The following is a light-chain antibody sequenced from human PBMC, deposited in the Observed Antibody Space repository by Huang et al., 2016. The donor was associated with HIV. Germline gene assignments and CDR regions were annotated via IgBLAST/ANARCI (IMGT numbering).Light chain of an antibody. J-gene: IGKJ4*01. Sequence: IQVTQSPSSLSASVGDIVTITCRASQDIGSHLNWYQQKPGKAPNVLTYAASTLESGVPSRFSGSGSGTDFTLSISSLQPEDFATYYCLQSYKTLTFGGGTRVEI. CDR1: QDIGSH. CDR3: LQSYKTLT. CDR2: AAS. V-gene: IGKV1-39*01.